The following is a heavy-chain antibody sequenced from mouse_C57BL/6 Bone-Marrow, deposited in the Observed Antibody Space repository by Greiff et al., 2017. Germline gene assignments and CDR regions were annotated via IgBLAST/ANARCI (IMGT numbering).Heavy chain of an antibody. J-gene: IGHJ4*01. CDR1: GFNIKDDY. CDR2: IDPENGDT. CDR3: TTFGDYAMDY. Sequence: EVKLKESGAELVRPGASVKLSCTASGFNIKDDYMHWVKQRPEQGLEWIGWIDPENGDTEYASKFQGKATITADTSSNTAYLQLSSLTSEDTAVDYCTTFGDYAMDYWGQGTSVTVSS. V-gene: IGHV14-4*01.